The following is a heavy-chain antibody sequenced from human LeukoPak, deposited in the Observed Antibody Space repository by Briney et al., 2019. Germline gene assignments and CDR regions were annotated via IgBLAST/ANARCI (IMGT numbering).Heavy chain of an antibody. CDR3: TTDYNWNDVGFDY. J-gene: IGHJ4*02. Sequence: GGSLRLSCAASGFTFSNAWMSWVRQAPGKGLEWVGRIKSKTDGGTTDYAAPVKGRFTISRDDSKNTLYLQMNSLKTEDTAVYYCTTDYNWNDVGFDYWGQGTLVTVSS. V-gene: IGHV3-15*01. D-gene: IGHD1-20*01. CDR1: GFTFSNAW. CDR2: IKSKTDGGTT.